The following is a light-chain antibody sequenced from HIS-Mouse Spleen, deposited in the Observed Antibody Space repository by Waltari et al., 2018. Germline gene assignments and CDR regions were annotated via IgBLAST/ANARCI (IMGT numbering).Light chain of an antibody. CDR2: EVS. Sequence: QSALTQPPSASGSPGQSVTISCTGTSRDVGGYNYVPWYQQHPGKAPKPMIYEVSKRPSGVPDRFSGSKSGNTASLTVSGLQAEDEADYYCSSYAGSNNFEVFGGGTKLTVL. CDR1: SRDVGGYNY. CDR3: SSYAGSNNFEV. V-gene: IGLV2-8*01. J-gene: IGLJ2*01.